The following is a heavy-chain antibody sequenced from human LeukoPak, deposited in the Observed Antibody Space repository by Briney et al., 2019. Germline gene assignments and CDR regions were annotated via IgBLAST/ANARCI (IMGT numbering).Heavy chain of an antibody. CDR1: GGSFSGYY. V-gene: IGHV4-34*01. J-gene: IGHJ3*02. CDR3: ARGDLWEMDAFDI. D-gene: IGHD1-26*01. CDR2: INHSGST. Sequence: PSETLSLTCAVYGGSFSGYYWSWIRQPPGKGLEWIGEINHSGSTNYNPSLKSRVTISVYTSKNQFSLKLSSVTAADTAVYYCARGDLWEMDAFDIWGQGTMVTVSS.